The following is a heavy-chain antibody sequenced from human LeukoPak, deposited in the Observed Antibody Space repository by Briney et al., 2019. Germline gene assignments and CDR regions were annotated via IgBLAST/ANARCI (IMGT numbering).Heavy chain of an antibody. CDR3: ARRDCSYFYMDV. CDR2: VYYTGTT. V-gene: IGHV4-39*01. CDR1: GGSISSTFYC. J-gene: IGHJ6*03. Sequence: SETLSLTCTVSGGSISSTFYCWTWIRQPPGKGLEWIGSVYYTGTTYYNPSLKSRVAISINTSKSQFSLSLSSVTAANTAVYYCARRDCSYFYMDVWGKGTTATVSS.